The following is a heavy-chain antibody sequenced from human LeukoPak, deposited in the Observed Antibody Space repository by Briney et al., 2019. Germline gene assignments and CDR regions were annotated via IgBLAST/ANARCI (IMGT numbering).Heavy chain of an antibody. CDR3: ARGGGYSTEDYYMDV. V-gene: IGHV3-30*04. CDR2: ISYDGSNK. Sequence: GGSLRLSCAASGFTFSSYAMHWVRQAPGKGLEWVAVISYDGSNKYYADSVKGRFTISRDNSKNTLYLQMSSLRPEDTAVYYCARGGGYSTEDYYMDVWGKGTTVTVSS. J-gene: IGHJ6*03. CDR1: GFTFSSYA. D-gene: IGHD5-18*01.